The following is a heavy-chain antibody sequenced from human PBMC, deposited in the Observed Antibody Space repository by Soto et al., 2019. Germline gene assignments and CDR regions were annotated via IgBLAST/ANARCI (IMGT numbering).Heavy chain of an antibody. V-gene: IGHV1-3*01. CDR1: GYSFTDFA. CDR3: ARGPLWGVATIWDYATWFDP. J-gene: IGHJ5*02. D-gene: IGHD5-12*01. Sequence: QAQLVQSGAEVKKPGASVKVSCKASGYSFTDFAMHWVRLASGQRLEWMAWINADKGATKYSPKFQGRVTITRDTSATTVYMELRSLRSEDTAVYYCARGPLWGVATIWDYATWFDPWGQGSLVSVST. CDR2: INADKGAT.